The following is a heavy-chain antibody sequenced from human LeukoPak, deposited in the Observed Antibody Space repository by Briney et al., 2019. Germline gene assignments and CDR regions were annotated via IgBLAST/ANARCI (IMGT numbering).Heavy chain of an antibody. J-gene: IGHJ6*03. Sequence: GGSLRLSCAASGLTFSNYWMHWVRQAPGKGLVWVSRIHPDGGETSYADSVKGRFTVSRDNAKNTLYLQMNSLRAEDTAVYYCAREVEGGYDYSYYYYYYYMDVWGKGTTVTVSS. CDR1: GLTFSNYW. CDR3: AREVEGGYDYSYYYYYYYMDV. CDR2: IHPDGGET. D-gene: IGHD5-12*01. V-gene: IGHV3-74*01.